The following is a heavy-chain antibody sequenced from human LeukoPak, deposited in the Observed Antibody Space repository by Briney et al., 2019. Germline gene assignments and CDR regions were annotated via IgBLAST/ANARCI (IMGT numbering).Heavy chain of an antibody. J-gene: IGHJ4*02. CDR1: GFSFSDHN. CDR2: TRNRADGYTT. CDR3: ARDYFYY. V-gene: IGHV3-72*01. Sequence: GGSLRLSCAASGASGFSFSDHNMDWVRQAPGKGLEWIGRTRNRADGYTTYYAASVKGRFTISRDESKNLLYLQMNSLNTEDTAVYYCARDYFYYWGQGTLVTVSS.